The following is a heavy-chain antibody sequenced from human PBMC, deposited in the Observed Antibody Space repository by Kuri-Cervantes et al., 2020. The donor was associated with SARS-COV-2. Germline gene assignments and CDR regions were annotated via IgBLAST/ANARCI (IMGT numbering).Heavy chain of an antibody. CDR3: ARTRGSYYTDAFDL. D-gene: IGHD1-26*01. V-gene: IGHV5-51*01. Sequence: GGSLRLSCKGSGFRFTTYWIGWARQMPGKGLEWMAIIYPTDSDTRYSPSFQGQVTISADKSISTAYLQWSSLEASDSAMYYCARTRGSYYTDAFDLWGQGTMVTVSS. CDR1: GFRFTTYW. J-gene: IGHJ3*01. CDR2: IYPTDSDT.